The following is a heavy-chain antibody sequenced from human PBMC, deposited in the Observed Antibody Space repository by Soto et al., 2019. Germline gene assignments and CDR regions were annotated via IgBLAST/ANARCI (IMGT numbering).Heavy chain of an antibody. CDR3: ARAKGGRGIVVVPAASYYFDY. V-gene: IGHV4-34*01. D-gene: IGHD2-2*01. CDR1: GGSFSGYY. J-gene: IGHJ4*02. CDR2: INHSGST. Sequence: PSETLSLTCAVYGGSFSGYYWSWIRQPPGKGPEWIGEINHSGSTNYNPSLKSRVTISVDTSKNQFSLKLSSVTAADTAVHYCARAKGGRGIVVVPAASYYFDYWGQGTLVTVSS.